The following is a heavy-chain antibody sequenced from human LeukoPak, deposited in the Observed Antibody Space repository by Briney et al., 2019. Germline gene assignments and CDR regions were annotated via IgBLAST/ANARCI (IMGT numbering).Heavy chain of an antibody. V-gene: IGHV3-66*01. J-gene: IGHJ4*02. CDR3: AKVRGTLRAFDY. Sequence: GGSLRLSCAASGFTVSSNYMSWVRQAPGKGLEWVSVIYSGGSTYYADSVKGRFTISRDNSKNTLYLQLNSLRVEDTAIYYCAKVRGTLRAFDYWGQGTLVTVSS. CDR1: GFTVSSNY. D-gene: IGHD1-26*01. CDR2: IYSGGST.